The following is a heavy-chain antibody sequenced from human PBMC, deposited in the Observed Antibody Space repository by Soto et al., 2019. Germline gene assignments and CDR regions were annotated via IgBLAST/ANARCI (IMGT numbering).Heavy chain of an antibody. CDR3: AREVVTTQWYFDN. J-gene: IGHJ4*02. CDR2: TSSNEGTK. CDR1: GFTFSSYS. D-gene: IGHD1-1*01. Sequence: GGSLRLSCATSGFTFSSYSMHWFRQAPGKGLEWVAVTSSNEGTKFYADSVKGRFTISRDNSKNTLYLHMNSLRVEDTAVYYCAREVVTTQWYFDNWGQGILVTVSS. V-gene: IGHV3-30-3*01.